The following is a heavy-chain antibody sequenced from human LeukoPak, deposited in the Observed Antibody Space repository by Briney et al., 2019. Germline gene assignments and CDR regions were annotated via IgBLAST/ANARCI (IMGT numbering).Heavy chain of an antibody. CDR2: ISSSSSYI. J-gene: IGHJ4*02. Sequence: GGSLRLSCAASGFPFSSYSMNWVRQAPGKGLEWVSSISSSSSYIYYADSVKGRFTISRDNAKNSLYLQMNSLRAEDTAVYYCARDRSGSYRDPYFDYWGQGTLVTVSS. CDR3: ARDRSGSYRDPYFDY. V-gene: IGHV3-21*01. D-gene: IGHD1-26*01. CDR1: GFPFSSYS.